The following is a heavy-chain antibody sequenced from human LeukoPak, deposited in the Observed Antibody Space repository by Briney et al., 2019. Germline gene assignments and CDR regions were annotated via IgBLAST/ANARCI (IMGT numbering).Heavy chain of an antibody. CDR3: ARDGIPLTGSFYGMDV. CDR1: GFTFSSHW. J-gene: IGHJ6*02. Sequence: GGSLRLSCAASGFTFSSHWISWVRQAPGKGLEWVANIKQDGSEKYYVDSVKGRFTISRDNAKNSLYLQINSLRAEDTAVYYCARDGIPLTGSFYGMDVLGQGTTVTVSS. V-gene: IGHV3-7*01. D-gene: IGHD3-9*01. CDR2: IKQDGSEK.